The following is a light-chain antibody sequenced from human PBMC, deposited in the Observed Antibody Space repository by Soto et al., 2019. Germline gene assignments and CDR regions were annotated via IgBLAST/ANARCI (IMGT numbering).Light chain of an antibody. J-gene: IGKJ1*01. CDR1: QNVASSY. CDR3: QQYGSSPRT. V-gene: IGKV3-20*01. CDR2: GSS. Sequence: EIVLTQSPGTLSLSPGERATLSCRASQNVASSYLAWYQQKPGQAPRLLIYGSSIRGAGIPDRFSGSGSGTDFTLTISRLDPGDFAVYFCQQYGSSPRTFGQGTKVDIK.